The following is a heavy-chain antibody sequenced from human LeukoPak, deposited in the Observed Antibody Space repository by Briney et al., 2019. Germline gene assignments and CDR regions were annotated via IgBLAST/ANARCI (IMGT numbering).Heavy chain of an antibody. CDR3: ARSPRFNSGAFDP. Sequence: PSETLSLTCTVSGASVSSASYWTWIRQPPGKGVEWIAHIYNGVNTNYNPSLKSRVTISVDTSKNQLPLRLHPVTAADEAVYYCARSPRFNSGAFDPWGQGSLVTVSS. D-gene: IGHD1-26*01. CDR2: IYNGVNT. J-gene: IGHJ5*02. CDR1: GASVSSASY. V-gene: IGHV4-61*01.